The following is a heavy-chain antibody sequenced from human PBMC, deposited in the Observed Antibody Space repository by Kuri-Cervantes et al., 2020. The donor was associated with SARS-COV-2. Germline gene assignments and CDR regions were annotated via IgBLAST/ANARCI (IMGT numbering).Heavy chain of an antibody. D-gene: IGHD3-22*01. J-gene: IGHJ3*02. CDR2: ISSSSSYI. CDR1: RFTFSSYA. Sequence: GESLKSYCVASRFTFSSYAMSWARQAPGKGLEWVSSISSSSSYIYYADSVKGRFTISRDNAKNSLYLQMNSLRDEATAVYYCARDITMIVVVTAPDAFDIWDQGTLVTVSS. V-gene: IGHV3-21*01. CDR3: ARDITMIVVVTAPDAFDI.